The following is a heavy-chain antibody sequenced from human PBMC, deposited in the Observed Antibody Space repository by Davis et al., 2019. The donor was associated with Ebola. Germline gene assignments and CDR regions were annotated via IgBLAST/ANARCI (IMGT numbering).Heavy chain of an antibody. CDR3: ARLQRDYYDSGGYYLTAYFFDS. CDR1: GYTFTSYG. Sequence: ASVKVSCKASGYTFTSYGITWVRQAPGQGLEWMGWINPHNGNTNYAQNVQGRVTMTTDTSTSTAYMEVGSLRSDDTAVYYCARLQRDYYDSGGYYLTAYFFDSWGQGTLVTVSS. V-gene: IGHV1-18*04. CDR2: INPHNGNT. D-gene: IGHD3-22*01. J-gene: IGHJ4*02.